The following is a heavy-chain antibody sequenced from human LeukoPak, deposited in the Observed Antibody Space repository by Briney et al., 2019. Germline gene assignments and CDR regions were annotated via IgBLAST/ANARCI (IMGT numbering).Heavy chain of an antibody. D-gene: IGHD3-9*01. V-gene: IGHV4-4*02. J-gene: IGHJ3*02. CDR3: ARDSAYYDILTGYPRHAFDI. CDR1: RDSVSNNTW. Sequence: PSETLSLTCAVSRDSVSNNTWWIWVRQPPGKGLEWIGEIYHTGFTRYNPSLESRVTMSVDRSKNQFSLKLSSVTAADTAVYYCARDSAYYDILTGYPRHAFDIWGQGTMVTVSS. CDR2: IYHTGFT.